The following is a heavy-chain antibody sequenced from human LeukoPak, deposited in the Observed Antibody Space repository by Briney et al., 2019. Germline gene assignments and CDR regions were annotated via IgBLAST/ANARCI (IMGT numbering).Heavy chain of an antibody. CDR2: ISGSGGST. CDR1: GFTFSSYA. J-gene: IGHJ3*02. D-gene: IGHD2-2*01. V-gene: IGHV3-23*01. CDR3: AKDYYCSSTSCHARAFDI. Sequence: PGGPLRLSCAASGFTFSSYAMSWLRQAPGKGLEWVSAISGSGGSTYYADYVKGRFTISRDNSKNTLYLQMNSLRAEDTAVYYCAKDYYCSSTSCHARAFDIWGQGTMVTVSS.